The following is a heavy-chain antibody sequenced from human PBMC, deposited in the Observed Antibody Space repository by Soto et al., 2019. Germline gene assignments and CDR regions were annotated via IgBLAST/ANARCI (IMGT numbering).Heavy chain of an antibody. V-gene: IGHV3-15*01. J-gene: IGHJ1*01. D-gene: IGHD4-17*01. Sequence: EVQLVESGGGLVKPGGSLRLSCAASGFTFTNAWMSWVRQAPGEGLEWVGRIKSKTDGGTTDYAAPVKGRFTISRDDSKNTLYLQMNSLKTEDTAVYYCATARGTYGAEYFQHWGQGTLVTVSS. CDR3: ATARGTYGAEYFQH. CDR2: IKSKTDGGTT. CDR1: GFTFTNAW.